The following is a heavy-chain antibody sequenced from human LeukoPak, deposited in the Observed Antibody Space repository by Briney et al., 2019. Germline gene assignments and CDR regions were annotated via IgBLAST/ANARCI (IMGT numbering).Heavy chain of an antibody. CDR2: ISASGVLI. V-gene: IGHV3-48*02. J-gene: IGHJ4*02. CDR3: VRDWSYYFDY. CDR1: GFTFSIYS. Sequence: GGSLRLSCAASGFTFSIYSMNWGRQAPGKGLEWISYISASGVLIVYGDSVKGRFTISRDNAKNSLYLQMDSLRDEDTAVYYCVRDWSYYFDYWGQGALVTVSS.